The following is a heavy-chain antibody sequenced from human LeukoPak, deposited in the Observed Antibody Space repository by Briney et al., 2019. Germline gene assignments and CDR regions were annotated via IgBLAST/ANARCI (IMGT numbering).Heavy chain of an antibody. Sequence: PGGSLRLSCLASGFTFSSYAMSWVRQAPGKGLEWVSAISGSGGRTSYADSVKGRFTISRDNSKNTLYLQMNSLRAEDTAVYYCAKPTTVVTPSDYWGQGTLVTVSS. V-gene: IGHV3-23*01. CDR3: AKPTTVVTPSDY. J-gene: IGHJ4*02. D-gene: IGHD4-23*01. CDR2: ISGSGGRT. CDR1: GFTFSSYA.